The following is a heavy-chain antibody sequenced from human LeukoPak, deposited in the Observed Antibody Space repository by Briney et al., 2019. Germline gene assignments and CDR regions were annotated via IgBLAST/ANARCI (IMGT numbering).Heavy chain of an antibody. CDR1: GGSISSSSYY. CDR2: IYYSGST. Sequence: SDTLSLTCTVSGGSISSSSYYWGWIRQPPGKGLEWIGSIYYSGSTYYNPSLKSRVTISVDTSKNQFSLKLSSVTAADTAVYYCARHGSAPYYFDYWGQGTLVTVSS. J-gene: IGHJ4*02. V-gene: IGHV4-39*01. D-gene: IGHD1-1*01. CDR3: ARHGSAPYYFDY.